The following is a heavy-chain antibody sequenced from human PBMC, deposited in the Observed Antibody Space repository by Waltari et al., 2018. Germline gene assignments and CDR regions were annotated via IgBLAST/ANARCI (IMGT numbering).Heavy chain of an antibody. V-gene: IGHV4-59*01. CDR2: IYYNGRN. Sequence: QVQLQESGPGLVKPSETLSLTCTVSGGSISSYYWSWIRQPPGKGLEWIGYIYYNGRNNYNPSLNSRVNISVDTSKNQFSLKLSSVTAADTAVYYCARECTYDSSGSCLDYWGQGTLVTVSS. J-gene: IGHJ4*02. D-gene: IGHD3-22*01. CDR1: GGSISSYY. CDR3: ARECTYDSSGSCLDY.